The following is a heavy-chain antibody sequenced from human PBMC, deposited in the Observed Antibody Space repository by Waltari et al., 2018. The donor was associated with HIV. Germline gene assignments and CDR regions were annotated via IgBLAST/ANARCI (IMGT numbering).Heavy chain of an antibody. V-gene: IGHV1-69*01. J-gene: IGHJ5*02. CDR3: AWTRVKTPQVDSWFDP. D-gene: IGHD3-3*01. CDR1: RGTFNTYG. CDR2: IIPTLGTP. Sequence: QVQLMQSGAEVKRPGSSVTVSCKASRGTFNTYGIAWVRRAPGQGLVWMGAIIPTLGTPNYAPQFDVRLTLPADDSTTTAYMDLTDLTYDDTAVYFCAWTRVKTPQVDSWFDPWGRGTLVTV.